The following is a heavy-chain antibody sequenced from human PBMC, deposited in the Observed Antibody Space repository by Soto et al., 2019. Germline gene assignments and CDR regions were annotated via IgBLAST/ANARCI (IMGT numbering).Heavy chain of an antibody. CDR1: GLTFSSYF. CDR3: AKDAYDFWSGHHPWFDT. V-gene: IGHV3-30*18. Sequence: LRLACXASGLTFSSYFMHGVLQSPVKVLEWVAFISYDGSNKYYAESVKGRFTISRDNSKKTLYLQMNSLRAEDTAVYYCAKDAYDFWSGHHPWFDTWGQGPLVNVYS. CDR2: ISYDGSNK. J-gene: IGHJ5*02. D-gene: IGHD3-3*01.